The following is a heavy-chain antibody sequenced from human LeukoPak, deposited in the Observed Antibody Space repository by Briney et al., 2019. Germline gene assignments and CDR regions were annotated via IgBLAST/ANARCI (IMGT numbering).Heavy chain of an antibody. Sequence: SVKVSCKASGGTFNSYAISWVRQAPGQGLEWMGGIIPIFGTANYAQKFQGRVTITADKSTSTAYMELSSLRSEDTAVYYCAREVGGGRGKNWFDPWGQGTLVTVSS. CDR1: GGTFNSYA. D-gene: IGHD3-16*01. V-gene: IGHV1-69*06. CDR2: IIPIFGTA. CDR3: AREVGGGRGKNWFDP. J-gene: IGHJ5*02.